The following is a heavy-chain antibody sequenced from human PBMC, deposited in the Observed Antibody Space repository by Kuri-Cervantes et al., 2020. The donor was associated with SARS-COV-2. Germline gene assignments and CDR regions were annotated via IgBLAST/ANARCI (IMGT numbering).Heavy chain of an antibody. CDR1: GFTFSGHW. CDR3: ARVGDTGIQWLVPKLWDYFDY. D-gene: IGHD6-19*01. CDR2: INPDGSYT. V-gene: IGHV3-74*01. J-gene: IGHJ4*02. Sequence: GESLKISCAASGFTFSGHWIHWVRQAPGKGLVWVSRINPDGSYTNNADSVKGRFTLSRDNAKNMLYLQMNSLRAEDTAVYYCARVGDTGIQWLVPKLWDYFDYWGQGTLVTVSS.